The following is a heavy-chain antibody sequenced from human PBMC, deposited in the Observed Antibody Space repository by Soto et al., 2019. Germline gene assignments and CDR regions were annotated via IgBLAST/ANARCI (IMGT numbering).Heavy chain of an antibody. V-gene: IGHV3-30-3*01. J-gene: IGHJ4*02. CDR3: ARNEVRIQLWPLAFDY. CDR2: ISYDGSNK. CDR1: GFTFSSYA. Sequence: QVQLVESGRGVVQPGRSLRLSCAASGFTFSSYAMNWVRQAPGKGLEWVAVISYDGSNKYYADSVKGRFTISRDNSKNTLYLQMNSLRAEDTAVYYCARNEVRIQLWPLAFDYWGQGTLVTVSS. D-gene: IGHD5-18*01.